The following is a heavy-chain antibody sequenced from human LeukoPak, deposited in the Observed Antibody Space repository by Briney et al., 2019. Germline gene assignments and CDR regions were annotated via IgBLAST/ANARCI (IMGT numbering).Heavy chain of an antibody. Sequence: SETLSLTCAVYGGSFSGYYWSWIRQPPGKGLEWIGEINHSGSTNYNPSLKSRVTISVDTSKNQFSLKLSSVTAADTAVYYCARGPGYYGSGSYYSGERYFDYWGQGTLVTVSS. CDR2: INHSGST. CDR3: ARGPGYYGSGSYYSGERYFDY. V-gene: IGHV4-34*01. D-gene: IGHD3-10*01. CDR1: GGSFSGYY. J-gene: IGHJ4*02.